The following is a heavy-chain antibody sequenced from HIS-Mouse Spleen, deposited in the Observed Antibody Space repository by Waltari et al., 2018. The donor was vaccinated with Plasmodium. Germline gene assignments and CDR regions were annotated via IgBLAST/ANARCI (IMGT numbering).Heavy chain of an antibody. D-gene: IGHD7-27*01. Sequence: EVQLVESGGGLVQPGGSLRLSCAASGFTFSSYWMSWVRQAPGKGLEWVANITQDGSEKYYVDSVKGRFTISRDNAKNSLYLQMNSLRAEDTAVYYCARLRRANWGMADAFDIWGQGTMVTVSS. CDR3: ARLRRANWGMADAFDI. V-gene: IGHV3-7*01. CDR1: GFTFSSYW. J-gene: IGHJ3*02. CDR2: ITQDGSEK.